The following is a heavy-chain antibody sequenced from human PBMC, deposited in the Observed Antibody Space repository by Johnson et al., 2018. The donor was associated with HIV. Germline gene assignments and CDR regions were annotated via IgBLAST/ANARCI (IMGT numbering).Heavy chain of an antibody. J-gene: IGHJ3*02. CDR2: ISYDGSNK. Sequence: QVQLVESGGGLVQPGGSLRLSCAASGFTFSSYAMHWVRQAPGKGLEWVAVISYDGSNKYYADSVKGRFTISRDNSKNTLYLQMHSLRAEDTAVYYCARLRGAFDIWGQGTMVTVSS. V-gene: IGHV3-30*04. CDR3: ARLRGAFDI. CDR1: GFTFSSYA.